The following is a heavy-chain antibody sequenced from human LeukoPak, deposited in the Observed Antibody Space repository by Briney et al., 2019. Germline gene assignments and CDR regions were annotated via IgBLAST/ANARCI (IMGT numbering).Heavy chain of an antibody. CDR3: ARRNAGCWDNYYDY. V-gene: IGHV4-59*12. Sequence: SETLSLTCTVSGGSISPYYWSWIRQPPGKGLEGIGSIFYSGSAYNKLSLKSRLSISVDRSKNQFSLRLSSVTAADTAFYYCARRNAGCWDNYYDYWGPGTLVTVSS. D-gene: IGHD1-26*01. CDR1: GGSISPYY. CDR2: IFYSGSA. J-gene: IGHJ4*02.